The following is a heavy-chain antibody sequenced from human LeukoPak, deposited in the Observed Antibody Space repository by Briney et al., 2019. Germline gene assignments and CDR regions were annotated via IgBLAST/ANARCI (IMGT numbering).Heavy chain of an antibody. Sequence: ASVKVSCKASGYTFTSYGISWVRRAPGQGLEWMGWISAYNGNTNYAQKLQGRVTMTTDTSTSTAYMELRSLRSDDRAVYYCALRYSXGWXWVYWGQGTLVTVSS. CDR2: ISAYNGNT. CDR1: GYTFTSYG. CDR3: ALRYSXGWXWVY. J-gene: IGHJ4*02. D-gene: IGHD6-19*01. V-gene: IGHV1-18*01.